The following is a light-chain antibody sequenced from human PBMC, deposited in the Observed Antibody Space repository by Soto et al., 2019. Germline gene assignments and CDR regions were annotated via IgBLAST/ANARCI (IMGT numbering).Light chain of an antibody. Sequence: QSVLTQAPSASGTPGQRVTISCSGSSSNIGCKTVNWYQQLPGMAPKLLIFNNHQRPPGVPDRFSGSKSGTSASLAISGLQSEDEADYYCAAWDDSLSACVFGTGTKVTVL. CDR1: SSNIGCKT. V-gene: IGLV1-44*01. CDR3: AAWDDSLSACV. CDR2: NNH. J-gene: IGLJ1*01.